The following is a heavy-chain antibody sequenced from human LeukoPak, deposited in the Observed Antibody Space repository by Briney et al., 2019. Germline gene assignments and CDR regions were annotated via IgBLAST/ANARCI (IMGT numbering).Heavy chain of an antibody. D-gene: IGHD3-10*01. V-gene: IGHV3-33*01. CDR1: GFTFSSYG. CDR3: ARDSGLWFYYFDY. CDR2: IWYDGSNE. J-gene: IGHJ4*02. Sequence: GRSLRLSCAASGFTFSSYGMHWVRQAPGKGLEWVAVIWYDGSNEYYADSVKGRFTISRDNSKNTLYLQMNSLRAEDTAVYYCARDSGLWFYYFDYWGQGTLVTVSS.